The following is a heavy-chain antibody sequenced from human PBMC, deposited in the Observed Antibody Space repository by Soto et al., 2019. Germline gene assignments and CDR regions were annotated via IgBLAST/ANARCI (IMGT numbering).Heavy chain of an antibody. CDR2: IGTAGDT. V-gene: IGHV3-13*01. CDR3: VRTQRGSSSSGINYYYYYMDV. Sequence: GGSLRLSCAASGFTFSSYDMHWVRQATGKGLEWVSAIGTAGDTYYPGSVKGRFTISRENAKNSLYLQMNSLRAGDTAVYYCVRTQRGSSSSGINYYYYYMDVWGKGTTVTVSS. D-gene: IGHD6-6*01. CDR1: GFTFSSYD. J-gene: IGHJ6*03.